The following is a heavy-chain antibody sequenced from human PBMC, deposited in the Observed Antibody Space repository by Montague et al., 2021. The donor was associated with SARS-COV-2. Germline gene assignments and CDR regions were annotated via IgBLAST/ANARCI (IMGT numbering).Heavy chain of an antibody. D-gene: IGHD1-26*01. J-gene: IGHJ4*02. V-gene: IGHV3-33*01. CDR3: ARGSVGGYYFDY. CDR2: IWYDGSNE. Sequence: SLRLSCAASGFIFSSYGMHWVRQAPGKELEWVAHIWYDGSNENXXXSXKGRFTISRDNFKNTLYLQLDSLRAEATAISYCARGSVGGYYFDYWGQGTLVTVSS. CDR1: GFIFSSYG.